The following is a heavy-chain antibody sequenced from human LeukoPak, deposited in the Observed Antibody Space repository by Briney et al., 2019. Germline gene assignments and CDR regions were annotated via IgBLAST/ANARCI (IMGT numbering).Heavy chain of an antibody. CDR1: GGSISSSSAY. CDR2: ILYSGST. D-gene: IGHD1-26*01. CDR3: ASDTGNFDVDY. Sequence: PSETLSLTCTVSGGSISSSSAYWGWIRQFPGKGLEWMGSILYSGSTYYIPSLKSRLTISADTSKNQFSLKLSSVTAADTAVYYCASDTGNFDVDYWGQGTLVTVSS. J-gene: IGHJ4*02. V-gene: IGHV4-39*01.